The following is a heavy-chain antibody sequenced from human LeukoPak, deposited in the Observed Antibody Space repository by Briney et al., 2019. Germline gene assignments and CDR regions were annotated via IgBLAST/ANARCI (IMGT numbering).Heavy chain of an antibody. V-gene: IGHV4-59*08. CDR2: IYYSGST. CDR1: GGSISSYY. Sequence: PSETLSLTCTVSGGSISSYYWSWIRQPPGKGLEWIGYIYYSGSTNYNPSLKSRVTISVDTSKNQFSLKLSSVTAADTAVYYCARLSTYYYDSSGYYLLRHYYYGMDVWGQGTTVTVSS. CDR3: ARLSTYYYDSSGYYLLRHYYYGMDV. J-gene: IGHJ6*02. D-gene: IGHD3-22*01.